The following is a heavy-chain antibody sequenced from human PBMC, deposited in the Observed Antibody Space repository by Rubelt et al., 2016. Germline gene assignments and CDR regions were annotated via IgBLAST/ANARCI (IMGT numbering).Heavy chain of an antibody. V-gene: IGHV3-23*01. D-gene: IGHD6-13*01. CDR3: AKAPYSSSWYYFAF. CDR2: ISANGDRT. Sequence: MTWVRQAPGKGLEWVSGISANGDRTYYADSVKGRFTVSRDNSKNTLFLQMNSLRVEDTAVYYCAKAPYSSSWYYFAFWGQGTLVTISS. J-gene: IGHJ4*02.